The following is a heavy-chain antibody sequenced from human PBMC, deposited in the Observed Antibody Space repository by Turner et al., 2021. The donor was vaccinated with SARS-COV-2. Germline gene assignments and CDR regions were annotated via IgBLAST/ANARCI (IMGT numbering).Heavy chain of an antibody. CDR2: INYSGGT. V-gene: IGHV4-31*03. CDR3: AGQLWLRGAFDI. CDR1: GGSISIGGYY. Sequence: QVQLQESGPGLVKPSQHLSLTCSVSGGSISIGGYYWSWIRQHPGKGLEWMGNINYSGGTYYNSSLKSRVTISVDTSKNQFSLKLSSVTAADTAVYYCAGQLWLRGAFDIWGQGTMVTVSS. D-gene: IGHD5-18*01. J-gene: IGHJ3*02.